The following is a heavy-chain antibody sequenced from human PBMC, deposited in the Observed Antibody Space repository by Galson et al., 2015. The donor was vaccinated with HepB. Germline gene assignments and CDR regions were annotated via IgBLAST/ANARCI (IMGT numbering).Heavy chain of an antibody. CDR2: INPSGGST. J-gene: IGHJ6*03. Sequence: SVKVSCKASGYTFTSYYMHWVRQAPGQGLEWMGIINPSGGSTSYAQKFQGRVTMTRDTSTSTVYMELSSLRSEDTAVYYCARGGPIVLVVYAVMDVWGKGTTVTVSS. V-gene: IGHV1-46*03. D-gene: IGHD2-8*02. CDR3: ARGGPIVLVVYAVMDV. CDR1: GYTFTSYY.